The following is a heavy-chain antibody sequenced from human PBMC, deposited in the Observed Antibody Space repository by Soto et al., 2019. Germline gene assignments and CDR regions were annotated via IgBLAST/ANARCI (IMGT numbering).Heavy chain of an antibody. CDR2: IYHSGST. D-gene: IGHD2-15*01. J-gene: IGHJ4*02. CDR3: ARGQVVAAQH. Sequence: QLQLQESGSGLVKPSQTLSLTCAVSGGSISSGGYSWSWIRQPPGKGLEWIGYIYHSGSTYYNPFLKSRVPISVDRSQNQFPLKLSSVTAAETALDYCARGQVVAAQHWGQGTLVTVSS. V-gene: IGHV4-30-2*01. CDR1: GGSISSGGYS.